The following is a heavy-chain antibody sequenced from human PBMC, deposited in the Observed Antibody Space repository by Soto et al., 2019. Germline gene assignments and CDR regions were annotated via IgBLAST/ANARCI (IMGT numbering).Heavy chain of an antibody. CDR1: GYTFTSYG. CDR3: ARVPSSGYYHNPPLCDY. Sequence: QVQLVQSGAEVKKPGASVKVSCKASGYTFTSYGISWVRQAPGQGLEWMGWISAYNGNTNYAQKLQGRVTMTTDTSTSTADMELRSLRSDDTAVYYCARVPSSGYYHNPPLCDYWGQGTLVTVSS. CDR2: ISAYNGNT. V-gene: IGHV1-18*01. D-gene: IGHD3-22*01. J-gene: IGHJ4*02.